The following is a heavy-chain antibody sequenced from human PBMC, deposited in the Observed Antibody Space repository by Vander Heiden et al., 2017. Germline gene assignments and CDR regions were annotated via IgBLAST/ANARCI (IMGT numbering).Heavy chain of an antibody. CDR2: VKGDGTSA. CDR1: GFTFNNHW. Sequence: EVQLVESGGGLVQPGRSLRLSCAASGFTFNNHWMHWVRQVPGKGLVWLACVKGDGTSADYADFVKGRFTISRDNAKNTVYLQMKNLRDEDTAVYDCGRDGPDSGGDVDYWGQGTLGTVSS. J-gene: IGHJ4*02. D-gene: IGHD2-21*01. CDR3: GRDGPDSGGDVDY. V-gene: IGHV3-74*01.